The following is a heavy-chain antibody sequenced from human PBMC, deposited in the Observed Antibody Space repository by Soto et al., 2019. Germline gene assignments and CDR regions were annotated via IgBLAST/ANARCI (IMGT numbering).Heavy chain of an antibody. D-gene: IGHD5-12*01. V-gene: IGHV3-23*01. Sequence: VGSLRLSCAASGFTFSSYAMSWVRQAPGKGLEWVSAISGSGGSTYYADSVKGRFTISRDNSKNTLYLQMNSLRAEDTAVYYCAKNEEIEMATITNYWGQGTLVTVSS. CDR3: AKNEEIEMATITNY. J-gene: IGHJ4*02. CDR2: ISGSGGST. CDR1: GFTFSSYA.